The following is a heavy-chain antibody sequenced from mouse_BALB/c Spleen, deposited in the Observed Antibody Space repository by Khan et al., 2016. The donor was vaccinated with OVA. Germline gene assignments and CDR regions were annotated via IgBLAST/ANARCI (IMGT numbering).Heavy chain of an antibody. D-gene: IGHD1-2*01. V-gene: IGHV3-2*02. CDR3: ARTARIKY. Sequence: EVELVESGPGLVKPSQSLSLTCTVTGYSITSGYGWNWIRQFLGNKLEWMGYISYSGSTNYNPSLKSRISITRDTSKNQFFLQLNSVTTEDTATSYCARTARIKYWGQGTTLTVSS. J-gene: IGHJ2*01. CDR1: GYSITSGYG. CDR2: ISYSGST.